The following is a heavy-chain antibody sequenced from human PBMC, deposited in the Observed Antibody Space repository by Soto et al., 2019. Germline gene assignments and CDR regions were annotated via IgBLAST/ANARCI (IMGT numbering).Heavy chain of an antibody. Sequence: GGSLRLSCAASGFTFSSYAMGWVRQASGKGLDWVSVISGSVGITYSADFVKGRFTISRDSSKNILYLQMNSLRAEDTAVYYCAKGSPDNGRYYYYSMDVWGQGTGVTVSS. CDR1: GFTFSSYA. CDR3: AKGSPDNGRYYYYSMDV. D-gene: IGHD1-20*01. V-gene: IGHV3-23*01. J-gene: IGHJ6*02. CDR2: ISGSVGIT.